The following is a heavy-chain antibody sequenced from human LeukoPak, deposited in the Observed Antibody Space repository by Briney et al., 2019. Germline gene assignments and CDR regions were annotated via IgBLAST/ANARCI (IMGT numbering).Heavy chain of an antibody. D-gene: IGHD3-3*01. CDR3: AKGGRITLFGVVDS. Sequence: GGSLRLSCAASGVTFRSYAMHWVRQGPGKGLEWVAFLRYDGSNAYYSDSVKGRFTISRDNSRNTVHLEMNRLRPEDTAVYYCAKGGRITLFGVVDSWGQGTLVTVSS. J-gene: IGHJ5*01. CDR2: LRYDGSNA. V-gene: IGHV3-30*02. CDR1: GVTFRSYA.